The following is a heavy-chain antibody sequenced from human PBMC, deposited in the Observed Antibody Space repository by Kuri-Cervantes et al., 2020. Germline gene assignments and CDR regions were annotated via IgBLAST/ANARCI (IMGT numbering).Heavy chain of an antibody. CDR1: GFTVSSNY. CDR2: IYSCGST. V-gene: IGHV3-53*01. CDR3: ARSWITESGY. Sequence: LSLTCAASGFTVSSNYMSWVRQAPGKGLEWVSVIYSCGSTYYADSVKGRFTISRDSSKNTVYLQMNSLRVEDTAVYYCARSWITESGYWGQGTLVTVSS. D-gene: IGHD2-2*03. J-gene: IGHJ4*02.